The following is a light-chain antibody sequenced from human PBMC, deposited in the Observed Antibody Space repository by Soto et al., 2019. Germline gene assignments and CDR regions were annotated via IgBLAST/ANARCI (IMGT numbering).Light chain of an antibody. Sequence: VMTQSPDSLAVSLGERATINCRASQSVSSNLAWYQQKPGQAPGLLIYEASTRATGIPARFSGSGSGTDFTLTISSLEPEDFAVYYCQQHANWPLTFGGGTKVDIK. CDR3: QQHANWPLT. V-gene: IGKV3-11*01. CDR2: EAS. J-gene: IGKJ4*01. CDR1: QSVSSN.